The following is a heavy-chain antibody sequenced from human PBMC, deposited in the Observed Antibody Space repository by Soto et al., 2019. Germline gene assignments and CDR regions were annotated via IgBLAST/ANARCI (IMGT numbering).Heavy chain of an antibody. CDR2: ISYDGSNK. J-gene: IGHJ4*02. CDR1: GFTFSSYG. V-gene: IGHV3-30*18. CDR3: AKDLGGFDY. D-gene: IGHD3-16*01. Sequence: QVQLVESGGGVVQPGRSLRLSCAASGFTFSSYGMHWVRQAPGKGLEWVAVISYDGSNKYYADSVKGRSTISRDNSKNTLYLQMNSLRAEDTAVYYCAKDLGGFDYWGQGTLVTVSS.